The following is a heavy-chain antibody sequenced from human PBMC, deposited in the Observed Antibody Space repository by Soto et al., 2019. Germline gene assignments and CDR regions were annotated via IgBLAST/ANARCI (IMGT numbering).Heavy chain of an antibody. J-gene: IGHJ4*02. CDR2: INHSGST. CDR3: ARHSLYYGSGYTDY. Sequence: SETLSLTCAVYGGSFSGYYWSWIRQPPGKGLEWIGEINHSGSTNYNPSLKSRVTISVDTSKNQFSLKLSSVTAADTAVYYCARHSLYYGSGYTDYWGQGTLVTVSS. V-gene: IGHV4-34*01. CDR1: GGSFSGYY. D-gene: IGHD3-10*01.